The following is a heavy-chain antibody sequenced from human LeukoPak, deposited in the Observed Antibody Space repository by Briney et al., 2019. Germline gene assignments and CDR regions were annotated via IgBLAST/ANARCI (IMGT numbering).Heavy chain of an antibody. CDR3: ARLGYYDFWSGYYSAFDY. D-gene: IGHD3-3*01. J-gene: IGHJ4*02. Sequence: PSETLSLTCTVSGGSISSYYWSWIRQPPGKGLEWIGYIYYSGSTNYNPSLKSRVTISVDTSKNQFSLKLSSVTAADTAVYYCARLGYYDFWSGYYSAFDYWGQGTLVTVSS. V-gene: IGHV4-59*08. CDR2: IYYSGST. CDR1: GGSISSYY.